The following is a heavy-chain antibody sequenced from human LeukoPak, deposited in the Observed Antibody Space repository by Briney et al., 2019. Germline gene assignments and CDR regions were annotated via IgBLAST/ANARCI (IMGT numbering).Heavy chain of an antibody. Sequence: SGGSLRLSCAASGFTFSSYSMNWVRQAPGKGLEWVSSISSSSSYMYYADSVKGRFTISRDNAKNSLYLQMNSLRAEDTAVYYCARVPYSSSWYNWFDPWGQGTLVTVSS. CDR2: ISSSSSYM. J-gene: IGHJ5*02. V-gene: IGHV3-21*01. D-gene: IGHD6-13*01. CDR1: GFTFSSYS. CDR3: ARVPYSSSWYNWFDP.